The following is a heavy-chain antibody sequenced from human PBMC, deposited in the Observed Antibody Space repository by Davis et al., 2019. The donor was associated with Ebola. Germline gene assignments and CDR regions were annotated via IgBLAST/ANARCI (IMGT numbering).Heavy chain of an antibody. J-gene: IGHJ5*02. CDR3: ARVPACGGGSCLTSWFDP. CDR2: ISPNNGNS. CDR1: GYMFVSSG. Sequence: SVKVSCKASGYMFVSSGISWVRQAPGQGLEWLGWISPNNGNSNYAQKFQGRVTMTTNTSTNTAFMELRSLRSDDTAVYYCARVPACGGGSCLTSWFDPWGQGTLVTVSS. D-gene: IGHD2-15*01. V-gene: IGHV1-18*01.